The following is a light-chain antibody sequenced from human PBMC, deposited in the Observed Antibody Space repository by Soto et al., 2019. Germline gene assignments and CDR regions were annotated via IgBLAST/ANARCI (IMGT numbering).Light chain of an antibody. J-gene: IGLJ3*02. V-gene: IGLV4-69*01. CDR2: LNSDGSH. Sequence: QSVLTQSPSASASLGASVKLTCTLSSGHSSYAIAWHQQQPEKGPRYLMKLNSDGSHSKGDGIPDRFSDSSSGAERYLTISSLQSEDEADYYCQTWGTGIYWVFGGGTKLTVL. CDR1: SGHSSYA. CDR3: QTWGTGIYWV.